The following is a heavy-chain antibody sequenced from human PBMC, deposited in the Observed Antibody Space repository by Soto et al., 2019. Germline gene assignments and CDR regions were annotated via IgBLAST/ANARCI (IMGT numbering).Heavy chain of an antibody. CDR1: GFTFSSYA. Sequence: LRLSCAASGFTFSSYAMIWVRHAPGKGLEWVSAISGSGGSTYYADSVKGRFTISRDNSKNTLYLQMNSLRAEDTAVYYCAKMPRLYYDFWSGYYYYFDYWGQGTLVTVSS. CDR3: AKMPRLYYDFWSGYYYYFDY. V-gene: IGHV3-23*01. D-gene: IGHD3-3*01. CDR2: ISGSGGST. J-gene: IGHJ4*02.